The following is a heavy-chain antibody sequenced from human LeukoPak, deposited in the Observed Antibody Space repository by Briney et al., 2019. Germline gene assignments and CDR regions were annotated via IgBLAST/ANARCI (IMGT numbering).Heavy chain of an antibody. CDR1: GGTFSSYA. CDR2: IIPIFGTA. CDR3: ARDRNYGDWDDAFDI. Sequence: SVKVSCKASGGTFSSYAISWVRQAPGQGLEWMGRIIPIFGTANYAQKFQGRVTITTDGSTSTAYMELSSLRSEDTAVYYCARDRNYGDWDDAFDIWGQGTMVTVSS. D-gene: IGHD4-17*01. J-gene: IGHJ3*02. V-gene: IGHV1-69*05.